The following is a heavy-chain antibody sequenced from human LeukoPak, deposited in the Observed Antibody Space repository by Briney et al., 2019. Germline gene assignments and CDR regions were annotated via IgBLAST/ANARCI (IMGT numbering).Heavy chain of an antibody. Sequence: SETLSLTCIVSGGSISGYYWNWIRQPAGKGLEWIGRIYTNVITNYNPSLKSRVTMSVDTSKNQFSLMLSSVTPADTAVYYCARGRSLYFDYWGQGTLVTVSS. CDR2: IYTNVIT. J-gene: IGHJ4*02. CDR3: ARGRSLYFDY. V-gene: IGHV4-4*07. CDR1: GGSISGYY.